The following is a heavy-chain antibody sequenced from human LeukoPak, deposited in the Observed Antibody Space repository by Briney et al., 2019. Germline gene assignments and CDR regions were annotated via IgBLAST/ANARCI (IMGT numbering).Heavy chain of an antibody. D-gene: IGHD3-10*01. CDR1: GFTFSDYY. CDR2: ISSSSSYT. CDR3: ARDAYGSGSGYYGMDV. Sequence: GGSLRLSCAASGFTFSDYYMSWIRQAPGKGLEWVSYISSSSSYTNYADSVKGRFTISRDNAKNSLYLQMNSLRAEDTAVYYCARDAYGSGSGYYGMDVWGKGTTVTVSS. J-gene: IGHJ6*04. V-gene: IGHV3-11*06.